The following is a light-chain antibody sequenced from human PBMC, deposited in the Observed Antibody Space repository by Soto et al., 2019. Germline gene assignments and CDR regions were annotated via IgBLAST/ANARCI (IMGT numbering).Light chain of an antibody. Sequence: DIQLTQSPSSLSASVGDRVTITCQASQDISDSLNWYQQRPGKAPKLLIYDASNLEKGVPSRFSASGSETDFTFTISNLQPEDVATYYCQQYHFFPPMYTFGQGTKLEIK. J-gene: IGKJ2*01. CDR2: DAS. CDR3: QQYHFFPPMYT. V-gene: IGKV1-33*01. CDR1: QDISDS.